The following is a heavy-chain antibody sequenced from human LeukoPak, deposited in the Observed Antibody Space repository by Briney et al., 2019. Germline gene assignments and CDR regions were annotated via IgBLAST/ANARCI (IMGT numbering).Heavy chain of an antibody. D-gene: IGHD3-22*01. CDR3: AKGDLFADYYDSSGEFDY. CDR2: ISGSGGST. J-gene: IGHJ4*02. CDR1: GFTFSSYA. Sequence: GGSLRLSCAASGFTFSSYAMSWVRQAPGKGLEWVSAISGSGGSTYYADSVKGRFTISRDNSKNTLYLQMNSLRAEDTAVYYCAKGDLFADYYDSSGEFDYWGQGTLVTVSS. V-gene: IGHV3-23*01.